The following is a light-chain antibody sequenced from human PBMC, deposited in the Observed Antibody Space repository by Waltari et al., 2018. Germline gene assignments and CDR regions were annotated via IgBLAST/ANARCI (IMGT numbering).Light chain of an antibody. CDR2: GDK. Sequence: PRMSAAFLVYGDKQRPSGVPDRFSGARSCTSASLAISGLRSVDEADYYCAVWDDSLSAWVFGGGTSLTVL. J-gene: IGLJ3*02. V-gene: IGLV1-47*02. CDR3: AVWDDSLSAWV.